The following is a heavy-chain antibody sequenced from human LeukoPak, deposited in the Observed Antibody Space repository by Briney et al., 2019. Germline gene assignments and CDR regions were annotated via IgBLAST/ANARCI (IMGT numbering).Heavy chain of an antibody. Sequence: ASVKVSCKASGYTFTGYYMHWVRQAPGQGLEWMGWINPNSGGTNYAQKFQGRVTMTRDTSISTAYMEPSRLRSDDTAVYYCARDRRTIGPYSSGWFGWFDPWGQGTLVTVSS. CDR3: ARDRRTIGPYSSGWFGWFDP. CDR2: INPNSGGT. CDR1: GYTFTGYY. J-gene: IGHJ5*02. D-gene: IGHD6-19*01. V-gene: IGHV1-2*02.